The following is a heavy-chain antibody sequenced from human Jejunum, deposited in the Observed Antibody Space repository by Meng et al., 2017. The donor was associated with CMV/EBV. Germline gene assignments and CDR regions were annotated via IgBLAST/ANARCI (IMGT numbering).Heavy chain of an antibody. J-gene: IGHJ6*02. CDR3: ARGRYVVDALVRPAAVRLHGWDV. D-gene: IGHD2-2*01. V-gene: IGHV4-34*01. CDR2: LNHSGST. Sequence: WNWIRQTPGKGLEWIGELNHSGSTNYNSSLKNRVAISIDTSKKQLSLKLTSVTAADTAVYYCARGRYVVDALVRPAAVRLHGWDVWGQGTTVTVSS.